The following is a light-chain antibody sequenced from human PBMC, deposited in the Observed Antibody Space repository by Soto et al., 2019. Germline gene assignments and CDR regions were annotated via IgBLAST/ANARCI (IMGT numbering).Light chain of an antibody. CDR3: GAWDGSLKGYV. Sequence: QSVLTQPPSVSGNPGQRVTISCSGSSSNIGMNTVNWYQQLPGTAPKVLIHNNNQRPSGVPDRFSGSTSGTSASLAISGLQSEDEAAYYCGAWDGSLKGYVFGTGTKLTVL. V-gene: IGLV1-44*01. CDR2: NNN. CDR1: SSNIGMNT. J-gene: IGLJ1*01.